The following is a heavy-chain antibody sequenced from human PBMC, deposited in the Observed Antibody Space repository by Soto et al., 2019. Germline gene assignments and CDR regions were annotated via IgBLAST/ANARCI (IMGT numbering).Heavy chain of an antibody. CDR1: GFTFSDHY. CDR2: TRNKANSYTT. D-gene: IGHD5-12*01. J-gene: IGHJ6*02. CDR3: ARGGVGGYDFYYYYGMDV. V-gene: IGHV3-72*01. Sequence: EVQLVESGGGLVQPGGSLRLSCAASGFTFSDHYMDWVRQAPGKGLEWVGRTRNKANSYTTEYAASVKGRFTISRDDSKTSLYLQMNSLKTEDTAVYYCARGGVGGYDFYYYYGMDVWGQGTTVTVSS.